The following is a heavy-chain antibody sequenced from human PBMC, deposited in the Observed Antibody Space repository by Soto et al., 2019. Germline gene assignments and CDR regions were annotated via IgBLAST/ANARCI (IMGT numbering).Heavy chain of an antibody. CDR3: ARDRGDSYGPRAFDI. CDR2: IHYTEST. CDR1: GGTISSYH. Sequence: LSLTCTVSGGTISSYHWSWIRQSPGKGLEWIGEIHYTESTNYNPSLKSRATISVDTSKSQFSLDLISVTAADTAVYYCARDRGDSYGPRAFDIWGQGTLVTVSS. J-gene: IGHJ3*02. D-gene: IGHD5-18*01. V-gene: IGHV4-59*01.